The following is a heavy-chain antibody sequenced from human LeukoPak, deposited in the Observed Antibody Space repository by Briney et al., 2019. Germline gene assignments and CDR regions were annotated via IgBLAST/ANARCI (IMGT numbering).Heavy chain of an antibody. J-gene: IGHJ6*02. CDR2: INPNSGGT. CDR3: ARDASYDILTGYLYYYGMDV. Sequence: GASVKVSCKASGYTFTGYYMHWVRQAPGQGLEWMGWINPNSGGTNYAQKFQGRVTMTRDTSISTAYMELSRLRSDDTAVYYCARDASYDILTGYLYYYGMDVWGQGTTVTVSS. D-gene: IGHD3-9*01. CDR1: GYTFTGYY. V-gene: IGHV1-2*02.